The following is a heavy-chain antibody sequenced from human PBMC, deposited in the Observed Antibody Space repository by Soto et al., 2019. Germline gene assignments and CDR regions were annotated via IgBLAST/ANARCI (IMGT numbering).Heavy chain of an antibody. CDR3: AKDSYYDILTGPDFDY. D-gene: IGHD3-9*01. CDR2: ISGSGGST. V-gene: IGHV3-23*01. Sequence: PGGSLRLSCAASGFTFSSYAMSWVRQAPGKGLEWVSAISGSGGSTYYADSVKGRFTISRDNSKNTLYLQMNSLRAEDTAVYYCAKDSYYDILTGPDFDYWGQGTLVTVSS. J-gene: IGHJ4*02. CDR1: GFTFSSYA.